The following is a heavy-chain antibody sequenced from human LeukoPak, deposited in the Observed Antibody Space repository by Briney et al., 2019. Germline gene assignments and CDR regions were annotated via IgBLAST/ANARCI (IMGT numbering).Heavy chain of an antibody. Sequence: GGSLRLSCAASGFTVSNNYMSWVRQAPGKGLEWVSVIYSGGGTAYADSVKGRFTISRDNSKNTLYLQMNSLRAEDTAIYYCASHYGDYAHPGYFDYWGQGTLVTVSS. D-gene: IGHD4-17*01. CDR2: IYSGGGT. V-gene: IGHV3-53*01. J-gene: IGHJ4*02. CDR1: GFTVSNNY. CDR3: ASHYGDYAHPGYFDY.